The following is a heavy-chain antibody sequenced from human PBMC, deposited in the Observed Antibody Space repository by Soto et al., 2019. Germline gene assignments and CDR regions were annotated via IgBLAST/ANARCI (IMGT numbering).Heavy chain of an antibody. V-gene: IGHV3-21*01. CDR1: GFSFSSYS. J-gene: IGHJ4*02. CDR2: ISSSSSYI. Sequence: GSLTLSCPASGFSFSSYSMNWVHQAPGKGLEWVSSISSSSSYIYYADSVKGRFTISRDNAKNSLYLQMNSLRAEDTAVYYCARVGRLTKPFDYRGQGTLVTVSS. CDR3: ARVGRLTKPFDY. D-gene: IGHD3-9*01.